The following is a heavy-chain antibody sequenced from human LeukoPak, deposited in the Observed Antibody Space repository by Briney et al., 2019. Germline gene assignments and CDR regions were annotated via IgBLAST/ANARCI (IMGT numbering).Heavy chain of an antibody. CDR3: ARGKSKFDY. Sequence: SETLSLTCTVSGGSISRGDYYWSWIRQPPGKGLEWIGYIYYSGSTDYNPSLKSRVTISVDTSKNQFSLKLSSVAAADTAVYYCARGKSKFDYWGQGTLVTVSS. CDR2: IYYSGST. CDR1: GGSISRGDYY. J-gene: IGHJ4*02. V-gene: IGHV4-30-4*01.